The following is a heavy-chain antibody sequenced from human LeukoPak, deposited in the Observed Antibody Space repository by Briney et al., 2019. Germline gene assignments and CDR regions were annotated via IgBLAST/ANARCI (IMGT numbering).Heavy chain of an antibody. D-gene: IGHD5-24*01. J-gene: IGHJ4*02. Sequence: SETLSLTCAVYGGSFSGYYWSWIRQPPGKGLEWIGEINHSGSTNHNPSLKSRVTISVDTSKNQFSLKLSSVTAADTAVYYCARGTRWLRDFDYWGQGTLVTVSS. CDR2: INHSGST. CDR3: ARGTRWLRDFDY. CDR1: GGSFSGYY. V-gene: IGHV4-34*01.